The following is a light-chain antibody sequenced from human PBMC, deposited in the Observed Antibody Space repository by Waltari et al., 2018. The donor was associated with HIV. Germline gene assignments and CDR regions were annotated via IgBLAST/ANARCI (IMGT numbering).Light chain of an antibody. V-gene: IGLV1-40*01. Sequence: QSVLTQPPSVSGAPGQRVTISCTGSNSNIRSTYDVHWYQPLPGKAPKLLIYANNNRPSGVPDRFSGSKSGASASLAITGLQAEDEADYSCQSYDSRLSAWVFGGGTKVTVL. J-gene: IGLJ3*02. CDR2: ANN. CDR3: QSYDSRLSAWV. CDR1: NSNIRSTYD.